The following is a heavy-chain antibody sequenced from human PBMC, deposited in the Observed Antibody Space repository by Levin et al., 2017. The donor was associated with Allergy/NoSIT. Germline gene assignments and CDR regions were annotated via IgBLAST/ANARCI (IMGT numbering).Heavy chain of an antibody. Sequence: PSETLSLTCAASGFTFSNYPLHWVRQAPGKGLEWVALISYDGINRYYTDSVKGRFTVSRDNSKSTLYLQMNSLRAEDTAIYYCARDPRIFGGNSIIWYFDLWGRGTLVTVSS. CDR3: ARDPRIFGGNSIIWYFDL. CDR1: GFTFSNYP. CDR2: ISYDGINR. J-gene: IGHJ2*01. V-gene: IGHV3-30*04. D-gene: IGHD4-23*01.